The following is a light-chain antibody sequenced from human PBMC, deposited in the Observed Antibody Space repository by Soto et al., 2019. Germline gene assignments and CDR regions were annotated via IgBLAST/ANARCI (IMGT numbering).Light chain of an antibody. CDR1: TSDIGRYNQ. V-gene: IGLV2-14*01. CDR3: NSYTSSSPPYV. CDR2: EVS. Sequence: QSALAQPASVSGSPGQSITISCTGTTSDIGRYNQVSWYQQYPGKAPKLMIYEVSNRPSGVSNRFSASKSGNTASLPISGLQAEDEADYYCNSYTSSSPPYVFGTGTKVTVL. J-gene: IGLJ1*01.